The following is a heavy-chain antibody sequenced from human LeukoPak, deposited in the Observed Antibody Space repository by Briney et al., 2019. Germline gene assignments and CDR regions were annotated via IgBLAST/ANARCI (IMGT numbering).Heavy chain of an antibody. CDR3: ARGGEQWLVLAGNNAFDI. D-gene: IGHD6-19*01. J-gene: IGHJ3*02. CDR2: IYTSGST. Sequence: SETLSLTCTVSGGSISSGSYYWSWIRQPAGKGLEWIGRIYTSGSTNYNPSLKSRVTISVDTSKNQFSLKLSSVTAADTAVYYCARGGEQWLVLAGNNAFDIWGQGTMVTVSS. CDR1: GGSISSGSYY. V-gene: IGHV4-61*02.